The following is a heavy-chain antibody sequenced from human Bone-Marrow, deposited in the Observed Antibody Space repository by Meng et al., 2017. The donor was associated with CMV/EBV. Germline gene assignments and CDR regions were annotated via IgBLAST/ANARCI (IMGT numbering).Heavy chain of an antibody. CDR2: MNPNSGNT. V-gene: IGHV1-8*01. J-gene: IGHJ4*02. Sequence: ASVKVSCKASGYTFTSYDINWVRQATGQGLEWMGWMNPNSGNTGYAQKFQGRVTITTDESTSTAYMVLSSLGSEDTAVDYCARGHSGGNAWGAPCDYWGQGTLVTVSS. D-gene: IGHD2-15*01. CDR1: GYTFTSYD. CDR3: ARGHSGGNAWGAPCDY.